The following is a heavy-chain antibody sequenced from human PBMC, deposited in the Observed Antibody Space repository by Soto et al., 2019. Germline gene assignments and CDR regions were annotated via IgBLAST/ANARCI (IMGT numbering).Heavy chain of an antibody. CDR1: GFTFSSYE. CDR3: ARANGSSGYDAFDI. J-gene: IGHJ3*02. D-gene: IGHD3-10*01. Sequence: GGSLRLSCAASGFTFSSYEMNWVRQAPGKGLEWVSYISSSGSTIYYADSVKGRFTISRDNAKNSLYLQMNSLRAEDTAVYYCARANGSSGYDAFDIWGQGTMVTVSS. CDR2: ISSSGSTI. V-gene: IGHV3-48*03.